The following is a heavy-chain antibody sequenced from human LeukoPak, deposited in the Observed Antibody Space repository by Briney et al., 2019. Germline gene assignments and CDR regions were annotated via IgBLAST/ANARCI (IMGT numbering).Heavy chain of an antibody. CDR2: INHSGST. V-gene: IGHV4-34*01. Sequence: SETLSLTCAVYGGSFSGYYWSWIRQPPGKGLEWIGEINHSGSTNYNPSLKSRVTISVDTSKNQFSLKLSSVIAADTAVYYCAREEYSYWGQGTLVTVSS. CDR3: AREEYSY. J-gene: IGHJ4*02. D-gene: IGHD2/OR15-2a*01. CDR1: GGSFSGYY.